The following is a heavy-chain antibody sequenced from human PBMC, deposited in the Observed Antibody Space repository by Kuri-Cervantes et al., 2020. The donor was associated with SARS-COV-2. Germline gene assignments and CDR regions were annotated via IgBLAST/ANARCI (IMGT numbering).Heavy chain of an antibody. J-gene: IGHJ5*02. CDR3: AREGLGWFDP. V-gene: IGHV3-33*08. D-gene: IGHD3-16*01. CDR2: IWYDGSNK. Sequence: GGSLRLSCAASGFTFSSYGMHWVRQAPGKGLEWVAVIWYDGSNKYYAVSVKGRFTISRDNSKSTLYLQMNSLRAEDTAVYYCAREGLGWFDPWGQGTLVTVSS. CDR1: GFTFSSYG.